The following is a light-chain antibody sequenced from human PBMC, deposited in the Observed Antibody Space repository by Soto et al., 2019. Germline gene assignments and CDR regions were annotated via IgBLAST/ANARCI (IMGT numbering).Light chain of an antibody. CDR3: QQYNDYSRT. CDR1: QSISPW. CDR2: KAS. Sequence: DIQMTQSPSTLSASVGDRVTITCRASQSISPWLAWYQQKPGKAPKVLIYKASNLESGVPSRFSGSGSGTEFTLTISSLQPDDFATYYCQQYNDYSRTFGQGTKLEIK. V-gene: IGKV1-5*03. J-gene: IGKJ2*01.